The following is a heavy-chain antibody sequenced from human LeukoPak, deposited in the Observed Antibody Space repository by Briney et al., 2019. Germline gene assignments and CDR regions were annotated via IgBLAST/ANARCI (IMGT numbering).Heavy chain of an antibody. J-gene: IGHJ4*02. V-gene: IGHV4-31*03. CDR2: IYYSGST. D-gene: IGHD2-21*02. CDR1: GGSISSGGYY. CDR3: ARECGGDCYSF. Sequence: SQTLSLTCTVSGGSISSGGYYWSWSRQHPGKGLEWIGYIYYSGSTYYNPSLKSRVTISVDTSKNQFSLKLSSVTAADTAVYYCARECGGDCYSFWGQGTLVTVSS.